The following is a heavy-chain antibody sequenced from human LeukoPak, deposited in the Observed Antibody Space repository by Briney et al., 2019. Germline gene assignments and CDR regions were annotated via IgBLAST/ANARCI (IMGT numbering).Heavy chain of an antibody. CDR3: AGGLRFLEWLSPYYYMDV. CDR2: ISAYNGNT. D-gene: IGHD3-3*01. Sequence: ASVKVSCKASGYTFTSYGISWVRQAPGQGLEWMGWISAYNGNTNYAQKLQGRVTMTTDTSTSTAYMELRSLRSDDTAVYYCAGGLRFLEWLSPYYYMDVWGKGTTVTVSS. CDR1: GYTFTSYG. J-gene: IGHJ6*03. V-gene: IGHV1-18*01.